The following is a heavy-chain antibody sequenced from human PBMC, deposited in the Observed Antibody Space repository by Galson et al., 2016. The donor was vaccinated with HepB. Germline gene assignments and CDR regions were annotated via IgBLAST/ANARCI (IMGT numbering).Heavy chain of an antibody. CDR1: GGSFSSSSYY. D-gene: IGHD4-11*01. V-gene: IGHV4-39*01. CDR2: IYFSGST. CDR3: ARRWDYRNYVSPENAFDI. Sequence: SETLSLTCTVSGGSFSSSSYYWGWIRQPPGKGLEWIGSIYFSGSTYSNPSLKSRVTMSVDTSNNQFSLNLNSVTVADTAVYYCARRWDYRNYVSPENAFDIWGQGTMVIVSS. J-gene: IGHJ3*02.